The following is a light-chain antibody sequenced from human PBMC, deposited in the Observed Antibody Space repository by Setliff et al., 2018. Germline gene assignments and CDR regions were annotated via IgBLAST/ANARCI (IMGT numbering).Light chain of an antibody. CDR2: EVS. CDR3: NSYTRRGTYV. Sequence: QSVLTQPASVSGSPGQSITISCTGTSNDVGGYDYVSWYQQYPGKAPKLIIYEVSKRPSGGSDRFSGSKSGNTASPTISGLQAEDEADYYCNSYTRRGTYVFGIGTKVTVL. CDR1: SNDVGGYDY. J-gene: IGLJ1*01. V-gene: IGLV2-14*01.